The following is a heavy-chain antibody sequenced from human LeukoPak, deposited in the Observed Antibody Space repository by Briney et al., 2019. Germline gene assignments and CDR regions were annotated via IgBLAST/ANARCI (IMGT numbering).Heavy chain of an antibody. J-gene: IGHJ4*02. CDR3: AHRTDLYSSSWYWGY. Sequence: ESGPTLVKPTQTLTLTCTFSGFSLTTRGVGVGWIRQPPGKALEWLALIYWDDDKRYSPSLKSRLTITKDTSKNQVVLTMTNMDPVDTATYYCAHRTDLYSSSWYWGYRGQGTLVTVSS. D-gene: IGHD6-13*01. CDR1: GFSLTTRGVG. V-gene: IGHV2-5*02. CDR2: IYWDDDK.